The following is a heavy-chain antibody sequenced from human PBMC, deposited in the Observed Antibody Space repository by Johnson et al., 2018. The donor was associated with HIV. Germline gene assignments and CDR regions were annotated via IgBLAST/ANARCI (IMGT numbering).Heavy chain of an antibody. V-gene: IGHV3-15*01. CDR1: GFRFSNAW. Sequence: LLVESGGGLVKPGDSLRLSCTASGFRFSNAWMGWVRQAPGKGLEWLGRIKSKTGGGTTSYAAPVKGRFTISRDDSKDTVYLHMNSLKVDDTAVYYCTTDWEYYYGSGKLDAFDMWGQGTMVTVSS. D-gene: IGHD3-10*01. CDR3: TTDWEYYYGSGKLDAFDM. CDR2: IKSKTGGGTT. J-gene: IGHJ3*02.